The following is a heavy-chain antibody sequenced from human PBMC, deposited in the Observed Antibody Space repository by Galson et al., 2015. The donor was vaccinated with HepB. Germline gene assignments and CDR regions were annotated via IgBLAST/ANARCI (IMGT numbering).Heavy chain of an antibody. V-gene: IGHV1-18*01. D-gene: IGHD5-12*01. CDR3: ARSLGTGGYDLGWY. CDR1: GYTFTSYG. Sequence: SVKVSCKASGYTFTSYGISWVRQAPGQGLEWMGWISAYNGNTNYAQKLQGRVTTTTDTSTSTAYMELRSLRSDDTAVYYCARSLGTGGYDLGWYWGQGTLVTVSS. CDR2: ISAYNGNT. J-gene: IGHJ4*02.